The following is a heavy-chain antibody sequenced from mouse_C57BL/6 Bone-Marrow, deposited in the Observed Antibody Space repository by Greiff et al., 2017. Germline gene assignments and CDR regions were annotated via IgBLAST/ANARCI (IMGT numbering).Heavy chain of an antibody. Sequence: QVQLQQSGAELVMPGASVKLSCTASGYTFTSYWMHWVKQRPGQGLEWIGEIDPSDSYTNYNQKFKGKSTLTVDKSSSTAYMQLSSLTSEDSAVYYCGGGGYDGTEFDYWGQGTTLTVSS. CDR2: IDPSDSYT. CDR3: GGGGYDGTEFDY. J-gene: IGHJ2*01. V-gene: IGHV1-69*01. D-gene: IGHD2-2*01. CDR1: GYTFTSYW.